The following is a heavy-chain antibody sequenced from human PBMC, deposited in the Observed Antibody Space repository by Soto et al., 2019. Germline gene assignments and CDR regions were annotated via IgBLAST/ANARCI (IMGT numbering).Heavy chain of an antibody. D-gene: IGHD6-6*01. V-gene: IGHV1-3*01. J-gene: IGHJ5*02. Sequence: GASVKVSCKASGYTFTSYAMHWVRQAPGQRLEWMGWINAGNGNTKYSQKFQGRVTITRDTSASTAYMGLSSLRSEDTAVYYCARDWGSSSSVDWFDPWGQGTLVTVSS. CDR1: GYTFTSYA. CDR2: INAGNGNT. CDR3: ARDWGSSSSVDWFDP.